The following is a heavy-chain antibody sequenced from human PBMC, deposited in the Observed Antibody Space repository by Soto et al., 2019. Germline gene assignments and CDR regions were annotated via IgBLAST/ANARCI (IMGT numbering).Heavy chain of an antibody. Sequence: QVQLVQSGAEVKKPGASVKVSCKASGYTFTSYDINWVRQATGQGLEWRGWMNPNSGNTGYAQKFQGRVTMTRNTSISTAYIELSSLRSEDTAVYYCAGGAFDFWSEYYYYYGMDVWGQGTTVTVSS. D-gene: IGHD3-3*01. J-gene: IGHJ6*02. CDR2: MNPNSGNT. CDR3: AGGAFDFWSEYYYYYGMDV. CDR1: GYTFTSYD. V-gene: IGHV1-8*01.